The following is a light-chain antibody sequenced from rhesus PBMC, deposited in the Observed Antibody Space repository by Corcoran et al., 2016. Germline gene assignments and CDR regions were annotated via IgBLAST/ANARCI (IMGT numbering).Light chain of an antibody. CDR3: QQYNNWNT. Sequence: EIVMTQSPATLSLSPGERATLSCRASQSVSSYVAWSQQKPEQSPRLLIYVASSRATGLPDRFNGRWSRTDFTLIISRLEPEDVGMYYCQQYNNWNTFGGGTKVELK. J-gene: IGKJ4*01. CDR1: QSVSSY. V-gene: IGKV3S9*01. CDR2: VAS.